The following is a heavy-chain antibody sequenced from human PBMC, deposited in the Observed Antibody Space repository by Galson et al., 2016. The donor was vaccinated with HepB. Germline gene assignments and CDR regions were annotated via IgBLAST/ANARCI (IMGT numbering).Heavy chain of an antibody. V-gene: IGHV1-18*04. CDR2: ISAYNGDT. Sequence: CKASGYTFSSHGITWVRQAPGQGLEWMGWISAYNGDTYYAENLQGRATMTTDTSTSTAYMELRSLRSDDTAVYYCAREGPDGLAAAGGFDIWGQGTMVTVSS. J-gene: IGHJ3*02. CDR1: GYTFSSHG. D-gene: IGHD6-13*01. CDR3: AREGPDGLAAAGGFDI.